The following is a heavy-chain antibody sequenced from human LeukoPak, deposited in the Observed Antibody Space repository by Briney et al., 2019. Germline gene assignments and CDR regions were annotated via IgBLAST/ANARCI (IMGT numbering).Heavy chain of an antibody. CDR1: GFTFDDYA. J-gene: IGHJ4*02. CDR3: AKDRTLYSSGCLDY. CDR2: ISWNSGSI. V-gene: IGHV3-9*01. Sequence: GGSLRLSCAASGFTFDDYAMHWVRQAPGKGLEWVSGISWNSGSIGYADSVKGRFTISRDNAKNSLYLQMNSLRAEDTALYYCAKDRTLYSSGCLDYWGQGTLVTVSS. D-gene: IGHD6-19*01.